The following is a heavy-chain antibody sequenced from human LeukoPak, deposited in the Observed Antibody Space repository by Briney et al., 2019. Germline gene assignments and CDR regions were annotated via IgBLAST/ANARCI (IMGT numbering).Heavy chain of an antibody. CDR1: GFTFSNYA. J-gene: IGHJ4*02. CDR2: ISGSGGST. CDR3: AKIDGSGTTFDY. V-gene: IGHV3-23*01. Sequence: SGGSLRLSCAASGFTFSNYAMSWVRQAPGEGLEWVSAISGSGGSTYYADSVKRRFTIYRDNSKNTLYLQMNSLRAEDTPVYYCAKIDGSGTTFDYWGQGTLVTVSS. D-gene: IGHD3-10*01.